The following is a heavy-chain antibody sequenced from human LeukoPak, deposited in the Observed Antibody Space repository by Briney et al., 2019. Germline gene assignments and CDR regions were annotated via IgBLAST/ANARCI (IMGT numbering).Heavy chain of an antibody. CDR2: IIPIFGTA. CDR3: ARDPQNTEYQLLETNWFDP. V-gene: IGHV1-69*13. Sequence: ASVKVSCKASGGTFSSYAISWVRQAPGQGLEWMGGIIPIFGTANYAQKFQGRVTITADESTSTACMELSSLRSEDTAVYYCARDPQNTEYQLLETNWFDPWGQGTLVTVSS. D-gene: IGHD2-2*01. J-gene: IGHJ5*02. CDR1: GGTFSSYA.